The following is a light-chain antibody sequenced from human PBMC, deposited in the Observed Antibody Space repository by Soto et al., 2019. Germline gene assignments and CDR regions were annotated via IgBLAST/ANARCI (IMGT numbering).Light chain of an antibody. V-gene: IGKV1-9*01. Sequence: DIQLTQSPSFLSASVGGRVAITCRASQGISSDLAWYQQKPGKAPKLLIFAASTLQSGVPSRFSGSGSGTDFTLTISSLQPEDFATYCCQQFHTYPRTFGQGTKVDIK. CDR2: AAS. CDR1: QGISSD. CDR3: QQFHTYPRT. J-gene: IGKJ1*01.